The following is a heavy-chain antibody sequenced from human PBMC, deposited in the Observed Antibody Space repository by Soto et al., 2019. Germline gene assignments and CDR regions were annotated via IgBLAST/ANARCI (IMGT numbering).Heavy chain of an antibody. CDR2: IWYDGSNK. Sequence: GGSLRLSCAASGFTFSSYGMHWVRQAPGKGLEWVAVIWYDGSNKYYADSVKGRFTISRDNSKNTLYLQMNSLRAEDTAVYYCAMSGNIAARRYYGMDVWGQGTTVTSP. CDR1: GFTFSSYG. V-gene: IGHV3-33*08. D-gene: IGHD6-6*01. J-gene: IGHJ6*02. CDR3: AMSGNIAARRYYGMDV.